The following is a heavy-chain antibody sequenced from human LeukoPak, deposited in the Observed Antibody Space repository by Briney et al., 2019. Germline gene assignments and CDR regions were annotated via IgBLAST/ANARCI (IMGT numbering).Heavy chain of an antibody. V-gene: IGHV3-23*01. D-gene: IGHD5-18*01. J-gene: IGHJ4*02. CDR1: GFTFSSYA. Sequence: GGSLRLSCAASGFTFSSYAMSWVRQAPGKGLEWVSAISGSGGSTYYTDSVKGRFTISRDNSKNTLYLQMNSLRAEDTAVYYCAKDFWDSYGYNDYWGQGTLVTVSS. CDR3: AKDFWDSYGYNDY. CDR2: ISGSGGST.